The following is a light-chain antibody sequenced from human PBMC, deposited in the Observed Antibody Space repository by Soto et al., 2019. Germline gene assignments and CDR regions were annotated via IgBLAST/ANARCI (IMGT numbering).Light chain of an antibody. CDR3: QQYNKWPHT. J-gene: IGKJ1*01. CDR2: GAS. Sequence: EIVMTQSPATLSVSPGERATLSCRASQSVSSNLAWYQQKPGQAPRLLIYGASTRATGIPARFSGSGSGTEFTLTISSLQSEDFAVYYCQQYNKWPHTFGQGTKVDIK. CDR1: QSVSSN. V-gene: IGKV3-15*01.